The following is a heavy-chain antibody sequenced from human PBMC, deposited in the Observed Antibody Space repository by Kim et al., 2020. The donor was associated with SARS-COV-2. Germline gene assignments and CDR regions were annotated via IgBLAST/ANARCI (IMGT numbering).Heavy chain of an antibody. CDR3: ARYYYDSSGYYLFDY. Sequence: SYQGQVTISADKSISTAYLQWSSLKASDTAMYYCARYYYDSSGYYLFDYWGQGTLVTVSS. J-gene: IGHJ4*02. D-gene: IGHD3-22*01. V-gene: IGHV5-51*01.